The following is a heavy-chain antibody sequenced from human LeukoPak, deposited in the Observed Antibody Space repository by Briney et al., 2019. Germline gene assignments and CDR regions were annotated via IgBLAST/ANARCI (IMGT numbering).Heavy chain of an antibody. CDR1: GFTFSSYA. CDR2: ISGSCGST. Sequence: GGSLRLSCAASGFTFSSYAISWVRHAPGKGPEWVSAISGSCGSTYYADSVKGRFTISRDNSKNTLYLQMNSLRAEDTAVYYCAKGLELDPYYYYGMDVWGQGTTVTVSS. D-gene: IGHD6-13*01. J-gene: IGHJ6*02. V-gene: IGHV3-23*01. CDR3: AKGLELDPYYYYGMDV.